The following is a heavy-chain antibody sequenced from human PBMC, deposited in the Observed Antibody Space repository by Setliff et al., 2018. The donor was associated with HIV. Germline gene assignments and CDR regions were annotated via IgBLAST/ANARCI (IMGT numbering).Heavy chain of an antibody. D-gene: IGHD2-15*01. CDR3: VRVDRVESAFDI. J-gene: IGHJ3*02. CDR1: GDSINSGSYY. V-gene: IGHV4-61*09. CDR2: IFTSGST. Sequence: SETLSLTCTVSGDSINSGSYYWSWIRQPAGEGLEWIGHIFTSGSTTYNPSLKSRVSISLDTSKNQFSLKLSSVTAADTAVYYCVRVDRVESAFDIWGQRAMVTISS.